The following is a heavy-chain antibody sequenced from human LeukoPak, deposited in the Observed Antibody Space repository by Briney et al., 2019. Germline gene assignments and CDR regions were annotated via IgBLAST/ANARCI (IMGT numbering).Heavy chain of an antibody. V-gene: IGHV1-69*05. D-gene: IGHD3-22*01. CDR1: GGTFSNYA. Sequence: GASVKVSCKASGGTFSNYAISWVRQAPGQGLEWMGRIIPIFGTTNYAQKFQGRVTITTDESTSTAYMELSSLRSEDTAVYYCARGGEANYYDTSGYYLYCYWGQGTLVTVSS. CDR3: ARGGEANYYDTSGYYLYCY. J-gene: IGHJ4*02. CDR2: IIPIFGTT.